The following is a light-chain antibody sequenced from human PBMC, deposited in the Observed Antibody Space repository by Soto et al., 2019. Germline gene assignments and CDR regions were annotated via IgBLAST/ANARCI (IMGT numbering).Light chain of an antibody. J-gene: IGLJ1*01. V-gene: IGLV2-23*01. CDR1: SSDVGSYNL. CDR3: CSYAGSSTDG. Sequence: QSALTQPASVSGSPGQSITISCTGTSSDVGSYNLVSWYQQHPGKAPKLMIYEGSKRPSGVSNRFSGSKSGNTASLTISGLQAEDEADYYCCSYAGSSTDGVVTGTKVTV. CDR2: EGS.